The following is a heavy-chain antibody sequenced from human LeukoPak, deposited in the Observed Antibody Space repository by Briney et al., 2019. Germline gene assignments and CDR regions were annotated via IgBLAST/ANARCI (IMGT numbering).Heavy chain of an antibody. CDR2: INSDGSST. D-gene: IGHD6-19*01. Sequence: GRSLRLSCAASGFTFSTYWMNWVRQAPGKGLVWVSRINSDGSSTKYADSVQGRFTISRDNAKNTLYLQMNSLRVEDTAVYYCARPISSGSVDYWGQGTLVTISS. CDR1: GFTFSTYW. CDR3: ARPISSGSVDY. J-gene: IGHJ4*02. V-gene: IGHV3-74*01.